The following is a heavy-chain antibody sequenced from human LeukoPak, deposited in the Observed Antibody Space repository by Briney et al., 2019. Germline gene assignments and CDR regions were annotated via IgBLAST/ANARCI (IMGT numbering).Heavy chain of an antibody. CDR2: ISGSGAST. Sequence: PGGSLRLSCAASGFTFSSYAMSWVRQAPGKGLEWVSAISGSGASTYYADSVKGRFTISRDNSKNTLYLQMNSLRAEDTAVYYCAKPSSKTNYDFWSGYSSYYFDYWGQGTLVTVSS. CDR3: AKPSSKTNYDFWSGYSSYYFDY. D-gene: IGHD3-3*01. J-gene: IGHJ4*02. V-gene: IGHV3-23*01. CDR1: GFTFSSYA.